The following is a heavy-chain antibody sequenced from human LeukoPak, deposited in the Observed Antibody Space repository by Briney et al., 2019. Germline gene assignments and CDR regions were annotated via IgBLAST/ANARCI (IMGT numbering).Heavy chain of an antibody. Sequence: AGGSLRLSCTASGFTFGDYAMSWVRQAPGKGLEWVGFIRSKAYGGTTEYAASVKGRFTISRDDSKSIAYLQMNSLKTEDTAVYYCTRDLGLTVTTWEDYFDYWGQGTLVTVSS. J-gene: IGHJ4*02. D-gene: IGHD4-11*01. CDR2: IRSKAYGGTT. CDR1: GFTFGDYA. CDR3: TRDLGLTVTTWEDYFDY. V-gene: IGHV3-49*04.